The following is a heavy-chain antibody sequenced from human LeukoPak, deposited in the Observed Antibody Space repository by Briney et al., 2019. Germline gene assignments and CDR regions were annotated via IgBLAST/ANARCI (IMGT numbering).Heavy chain of an antibody. CDR3: AREARYGGYYYYYYMDV. Sequence: SVNVSCKATGGTFSSYAISWVRQPRGQGLEWMGSIIRIFGTANYPQKLQGRVTITTDESTSTAFMELSSLRSEDTAVYYCAREARYGGYYYYYYMDVWGKGTTVTVSS. CDR1: GGTFSSYA. V-gene: IGHV1-69*05. J-gene: IGHJ6*03. CDR2: IIRIFGTA. D-gene: IGHD3-16*02.